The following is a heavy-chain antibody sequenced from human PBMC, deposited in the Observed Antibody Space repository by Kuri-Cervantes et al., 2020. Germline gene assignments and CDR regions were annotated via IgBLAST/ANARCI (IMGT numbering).Heavy chain of an antibody. CDR1: GFTFSSYA. CDR2: ISYDGSNK. D-gene: IGHD2-2*01. V-gene: IGHV3-30-3*01. J-gene: IGHJ5*02. CDR3: ARSRGCSSTSCHRGFDP. Sequence: GGSLRLSCAASGFTFSSYAMHWVRQAPGKGLEWVAVISYDGSNKYYADSVKGRFTISRDNSKNTLYLQMNSLRAEDTAVYYCARSRGCSSTSCHRGFDPWGQGTLVTVSS.